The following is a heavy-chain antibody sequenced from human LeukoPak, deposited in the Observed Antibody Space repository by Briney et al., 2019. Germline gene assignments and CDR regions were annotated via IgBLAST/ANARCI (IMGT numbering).Heavy chain of an antibody. Sequence: SGTLPLTCGVSGGSISNSNWWSWVRQPPGKGLEWIGEIYHSGSTNCNPSLKSRVTISVDKSKNQFSLKLTSVTAADTAVYYCARVPVTTGAFDIWGQGTMVTVSS. CDR2: IYHSGST. CDR1: GGSISNSNW. V-gene: IGHV4-4*02. CDR3: ARVPVTTGAFDI. J-gene: IGHJ3*02. D-gene: IGHD4-17*01.